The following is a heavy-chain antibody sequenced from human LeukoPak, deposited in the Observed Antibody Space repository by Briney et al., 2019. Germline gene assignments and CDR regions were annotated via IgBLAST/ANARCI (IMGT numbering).Heavy chain of an antibody. V-gene: IGHV1-18*01. CDR1: GYTFTSYG. CDR3: ARVAQQLVLIPTHYYYYMDV. J-gene: IGHJ6*03. D-gene: IGHD6-13*01. CDR2: ISAYNGNT. Sequence: ASVKVSCKASGYTFTSYGISWVRQAPGQGLEWMGWISAYNGNTNYAQKLQGRVTMTTDTSTSTAYMELRSLRSDDTAVYYCARVAQQLVLIPTHYYYYMDVWGKGTTVTVSS.